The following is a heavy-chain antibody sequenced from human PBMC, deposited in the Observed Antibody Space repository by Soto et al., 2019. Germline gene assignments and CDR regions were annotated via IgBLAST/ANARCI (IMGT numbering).Heavy chain of an antibody. CDR3: ARRGYIYGGGYFDY. J-gene: IGHJ4*02. Sequence: EVQLVESGGGLVQPGGSLRLSCAASGVTVSSNYMSWVRQAPGKGLEWVSVIYSGGSTYYADSVKGRFTISRDNSKNARCLQMNSLRAEEKAVYYCARRGYIYGGGYFDYWGQGTLVTVSS. D-gene: IGHD5-18*01. V-gene: IGHV3-66*04. CDR1: GVTVSSNY. CDR2: IYSGGST.